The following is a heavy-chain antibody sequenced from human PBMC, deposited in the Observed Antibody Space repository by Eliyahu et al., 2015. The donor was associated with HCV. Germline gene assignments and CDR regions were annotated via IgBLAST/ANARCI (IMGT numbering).Heavy chain of an antibody. D-gene: IGHD2-15*01. Sequence: TFSNAWMSWVRQAPGKGLEWVGRIKSKTDGGTTDYAAPVKGRFTISRDDSKNTLYLQMNSLKTEDTAVYYCERSVAGPRGYWGQGTLVTVSS. V-gene: IGHV3-15*01. CDR3: ERSVAGPRGY. CDR2: IKSKTDGGTT. CDR1: TFSNAW. J-gene: IGHJ4*02.